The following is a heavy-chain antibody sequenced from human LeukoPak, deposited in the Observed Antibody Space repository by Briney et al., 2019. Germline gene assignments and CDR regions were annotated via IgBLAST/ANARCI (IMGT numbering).Heavy chain of an antibody. V-gene: IGHV1-69*04. J-gene: IGHJ5*02. CDR2: IIPILGIA. D-gene: IGHD2-15*01. CDR1: GGTFSSYT. Sequence: VASVKVSCKASGGTFSSYTISWVRRAPGQGLEWMGRIIPILGIANYAQKFQGRVTITADKSTSTAYMELSSLRSEDTAVYYCARDLPPRYCSGGSCYLNWFDPWGQGTLVTVSS. CDR3: ARDLPPRYCSGGSCYLNWFDP.